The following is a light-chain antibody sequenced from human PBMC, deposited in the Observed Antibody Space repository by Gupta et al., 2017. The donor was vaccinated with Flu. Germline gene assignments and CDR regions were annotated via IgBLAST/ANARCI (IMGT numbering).Light chain of an antibody. V-gene: IGKV3-11*01. CDR3: HQQNNWPGT. CDR1: RSINDY. J-gene: IGKJ1*01. Sequence: PASLSWSPGESATLSCRASRSINDYLAWYQQKRGQAPRLLIYYTSTRATGIPSRFSGSGSGTDFTLTISSLEPEDVAIYYCHQQNNWPGTFGQGTKVEV. CDR2: YTS.